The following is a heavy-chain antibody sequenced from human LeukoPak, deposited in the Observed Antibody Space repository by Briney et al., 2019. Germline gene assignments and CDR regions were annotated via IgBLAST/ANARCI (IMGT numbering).Heavy chain of an antibody. D-gene: IGHD3-3*01. CDR1: RYTFSSYG. Sequence: GGTLRLSCAASRYTFSSYGMHWVRQAPGKGLGGGAVTWYDGSNKYYADSVKGRFTISRDNSKNTLYLKMVSLKVEDTAVYYCAREWVTVFGGFDYWGQGTLVTVSS. J-gene: IGHJ4*02. V-gene: IGHV3-33*01. CDR3: AREWVTVFGGFDY. CDR2: TWYDGSNK.